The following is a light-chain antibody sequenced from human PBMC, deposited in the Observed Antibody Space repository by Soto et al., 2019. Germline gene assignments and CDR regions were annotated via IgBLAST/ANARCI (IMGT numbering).Light chain of an antibody. J-gene: IGLJ2*01. CDR1: SGSIASDY. V-gene: IGLV6-57*04. Sequence: NFMLTQPHSVSESPGQTVTLSCTRRSGSIASDYVQWYQQRPGSAPINVIFEDSQRPSGVPDRFSGSIDSSSNSASLTISRLTTEDAADYYCQSVDGKYVVFGGGTKLTVL. CDR2: EDS. CDR3: QSVDGKYVV.